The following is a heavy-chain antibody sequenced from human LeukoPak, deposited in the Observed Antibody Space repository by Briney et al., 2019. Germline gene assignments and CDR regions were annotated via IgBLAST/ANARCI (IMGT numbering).Heavy chain of an antibody. CDR2: INHSGST. CDR3: ARGMYSSSPPYY. CDR1: GGSFSGYC. D-gene: IGHD6-6*01. V-gene: IGHV4-34*01. J-gene: IGHJ4*02. Sequence: SETLSLTCAVYGGSFSGYCWSWIRQPPGPGLDWIGEINHSGSTNYNPSLTSRGTISVNTSKNQFSLKLSSVTAADTAVYYCARGMYSSSPPYYWGQGTLVTVSS.